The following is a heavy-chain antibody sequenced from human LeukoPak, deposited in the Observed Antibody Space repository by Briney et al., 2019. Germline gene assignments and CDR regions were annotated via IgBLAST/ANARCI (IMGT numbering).Heavy chain of an antibody. J-gene: IGHJ4*02. CDR3: ARASPGFDY. D-gene: IGHD3-10*01. Sequence: GGSLRLSCAASGFTFSSYSMNWVRQAPGKGLEWVSYISSSSSTIYHADSVKGRFTISRDNAKNSLYLQMNSLRAEDTAVYYCARASPGFDYWGQGTLVTVSS. CDR2: ISSSSSTI. CDR1: GFTFSSYS. V-gene: IGHV3-48*01.